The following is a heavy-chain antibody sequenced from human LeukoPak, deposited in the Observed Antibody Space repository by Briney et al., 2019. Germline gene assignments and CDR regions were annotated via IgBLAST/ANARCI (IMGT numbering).Heavy chain of an antibody. CDR3: ARYCSGGSCHPGRIDP. J-gene: IGHJ5*02. D-gene: IGHD2-15*01. V-gene: IGHV1-46*01. CDR2: INPSGGST. Sequence: ASVKVSCKASGYTFTSYYMHWVRQAPGQGLEWMGIINPSGGSTSYAQKFQGRVTMTRDTSISTAYMELSRLRSDDTAVYYCARYCSGGSCHPGRIDPWGQGTLVTVSS. CDR1: GYTFTSYY.